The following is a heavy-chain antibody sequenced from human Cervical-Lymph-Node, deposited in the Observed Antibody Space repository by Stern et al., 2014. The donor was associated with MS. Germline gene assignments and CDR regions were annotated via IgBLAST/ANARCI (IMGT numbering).Heavy chain of an antibody. J-gene: IGHJ4*02. CDR2: LTPMFGTS. V-gene: IGHV1-69*01. CDR3: ARDQGGIADS. D-gene: IGHD6-13*01. CDR1: GGSFSMDS. Sequence: VQLVESGAEVKKPGSSVKVSCKASGGSFSMDSISWVRQAPGQGLELVGGLTPMFGTSNYAQKFQGRVTTTADVSTSTAYMELTSLRSEDAAVYFCARDQGGIADSWGQGTLVIVSS.